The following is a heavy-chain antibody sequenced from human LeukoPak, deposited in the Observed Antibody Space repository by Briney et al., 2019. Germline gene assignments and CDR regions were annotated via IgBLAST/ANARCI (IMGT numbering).Heavy chain of an antibody. CDR2: IYPGDSDT. CDR3: ARFPDFWSGYPGNYYYYYMDV. J-gene: IGHJ6*03. Sequence: GAPLKISCKGSGSRFTSYWIGWVRQMPGKGLEWMGIIYPGDSDTRYSPSFQGQVTISADKSISTAYLQWSSLKASDTAMYYCARFPDFWSGYPGNYYYYYMDVWGKGTTVTVSS. CDR1: GSRFTSYW. V-gene: IGHV5-51*01. D-gene: IGHD3-3*01.